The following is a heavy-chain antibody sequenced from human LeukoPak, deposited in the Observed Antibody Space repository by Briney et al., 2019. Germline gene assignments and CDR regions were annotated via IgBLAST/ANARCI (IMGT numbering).Heavy chain of an antibody. V-gene: IGHV4-39*07. CDR3: ARDTRPITSGWYLAVQGYNWFDP. J-gene: IGHJ5*02. Sequence: SETLSLTCTVSGGSISSSSYYWGWIRQPPGKGLEWIGSIYYSGSTYYNPSLKSRVTVSVDTSKNQFSLKLSSVTAADTAVYYCARDTRPITSGWYLAVQGYNWFDPWGQGTLVTVSS. CDR1: GGSISSSSYY. D-gene: IGHD6-19*01. CDR2: IYYSGST.